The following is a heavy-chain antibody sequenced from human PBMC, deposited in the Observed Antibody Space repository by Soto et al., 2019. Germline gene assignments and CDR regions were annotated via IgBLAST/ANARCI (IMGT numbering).Heavy chain of an antibody. CDR1: GFTFSSYG. CDR2: ISYDGSNK. CDR3: AREYAPYNALYFDY. D-gene: IGHD2-2*01. Sequence: QVQLVESGGGVVQPGRSLRLSCAASGFTFSSYGMHWVRQAPGKGLEWVAVISYDGSNKYYADSVKGRFTISRDNSKNALYLQMNSLGTEDTAVNYCAREYAPYNALYFDYWGHGTLVTVSS. V-gene: IGHV3-30*03. J-gene: IGHJ4*01.